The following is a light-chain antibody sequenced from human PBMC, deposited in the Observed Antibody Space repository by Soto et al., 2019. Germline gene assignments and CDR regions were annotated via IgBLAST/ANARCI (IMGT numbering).Light chain of an antibody. CDR3: QQYGSSPS. CDR2: DAS. Sequence: EIVLTQSPATLSLSPEERATLSCGASQSVSTNYLAWYQQKPGLAPRLPIYDASSRATGISDRFSGSGSGTDFTLTISRLEPEDFAVYYCQQYGSSPSFGGGTKVDIK. CDR1: QSVSTNY. V-gene: IGKV3D-20*01. J-gene: IGKJ4*01.